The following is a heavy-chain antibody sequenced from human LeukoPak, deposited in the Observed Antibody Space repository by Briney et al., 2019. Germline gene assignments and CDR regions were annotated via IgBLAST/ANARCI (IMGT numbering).Heavy chain of an antibody. V-gene: IGHV3-20*04. CDR3: EAWFGELFNY. CDR1: GFTFDNYG. Sequence: GGSLRLSCAASGFTFDNYGMNWVRQAPGKGLEWVSGITWNGDNTGYADSVKGRFTISRDNTKNSLYLQMNSLRAEDTAVYYCEAWFGELFNYWGQGTLVTVSS. D-gene: IGHD3-10*01. CDR2: ITWNGDNT. J-gene: IGHJ4*02.